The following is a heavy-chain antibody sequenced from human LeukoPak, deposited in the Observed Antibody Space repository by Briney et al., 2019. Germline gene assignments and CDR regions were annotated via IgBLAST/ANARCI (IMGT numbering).Heavy chain of an antibody. CDR3: AKDDGTTAFWYFDL. CDR2: ISYDGSNK. CDR1: GFTFSTYG. V-gene: IGHV3-30*18. Sequence: GGSLRLSCAASGFTFSTYGMHWVRQAPGKGLEWVAVISYDGSNKYYADSVKGRFTISRDNSKTSLYLQMNSLRTEDTALYYCAKDDGTTAFWYFDLWGRGTLVTVSS. D-gene: IGHD1-7*01. J-gene: IGHJ2*01.